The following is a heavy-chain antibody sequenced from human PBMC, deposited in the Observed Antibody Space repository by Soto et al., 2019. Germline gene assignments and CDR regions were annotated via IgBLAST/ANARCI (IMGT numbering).Heavy chain of an antibody. CDR2: ISGSTGNT. CDR1: GFTFSSYG. D-gene: IGHD3-10*01. CDR3: AKDLGELLFDYFDY. Sequence: GSLRLSCAASGFTFSSYGMHWVHQAPGKGLEWVSTISGSTGNTYYADSVKGRCTISRDNSKNTLYLQMNSLRAEDTAVYYCAKDLGELLFDYFDYWGQGTLVTVSS. V-gene: IGHV3-23*01. J-gene: IGHJ4*02.